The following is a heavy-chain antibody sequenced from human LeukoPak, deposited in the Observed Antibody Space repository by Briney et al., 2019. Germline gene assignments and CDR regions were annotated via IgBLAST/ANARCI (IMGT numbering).Heavy chain of an antibody. CDR3: ARDLYQLPGEAWGTSYDY. V-gene: IGHV1-18*01. D-gene: IGHD2-2*01. CDR2: ISAYNGNT. J-gene: IGHJ4*02. CDR1: GYTFTSYG. Sequence: ASVKVSCKASGYTFTSYGISWVRQAPGQGLEWMGWISAYNGNTNYAQKLQGRVTMTTDTSTSTAYMELRSLRSDDTAVYYCARDLYQLPGEAWGTSYDYWGQGTLVTVSS.